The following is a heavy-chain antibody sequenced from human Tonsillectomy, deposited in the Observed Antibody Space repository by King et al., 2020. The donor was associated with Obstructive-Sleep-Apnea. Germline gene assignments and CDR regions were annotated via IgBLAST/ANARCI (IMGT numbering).Heavy chain of an antibody. CDR2: IYYSGST. Sequence: VQLQESGPGLVKPSETLSLTCTVSGGSVSSGSYYWSWIRQPPGKGLEWIGYIYYSGSTNYNPSLKSRVTISVDTSKNQFSLKLSSVTAAATAVYYCATRRDGYNYFYYYYYGMDVWGQGTTVTVSS. D-gene: IGHD5-24*01. J-gene: IGHJ6*02. CDR1: GGSVSSGSYY. V-gene: IGHV4-61*01. CDR3: ATRRDGYNYFYYYYYGMDV.